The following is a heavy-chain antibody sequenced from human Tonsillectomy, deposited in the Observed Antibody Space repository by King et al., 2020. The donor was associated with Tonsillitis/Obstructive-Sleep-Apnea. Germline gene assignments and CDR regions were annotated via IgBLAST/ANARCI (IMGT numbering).Heavy chain of an antibody. CDR2: IRSKAYGGTT. V-gene: IGHV3-49*04. D-gene: IGHD4-17*01. J-gene: IGHJ6*02. CDR1: GFTFSDYA. CDR3: SRADYGDYDYYYYGMDV. Sequence: QLVQSGGGLVQPGRSLRLSCTASGFTFSDYAMSWVRQAPGKGLEWVGFIRSKAYGGTTEYAASVKGRFTISRDDSKTIAYLQMNSLKTEDTAVYYCSRADYGDYDYYYYGMDVWGQGTTVTVSS.